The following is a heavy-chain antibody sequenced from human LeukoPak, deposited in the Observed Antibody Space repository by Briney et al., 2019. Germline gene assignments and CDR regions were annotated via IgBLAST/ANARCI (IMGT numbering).Heavy chain of an antibody. V-gene: IGHV4-34*01. J-gene: IGHJ4*02. Sequence: SETLSLTCAVYGGSFSGYYWSWIRQPPGKGLEWIGEINHSGSTNYNPSLKSRVTISVDRSKNQFSLKLSSVTAADTAVYYCARDEEWEPFGYWGQGTLVTVSS. CDR3: ARDEEWEPFGY. CDR1: GGSFSGYY. D-gene: IGHD1-26*01. CDR2: INHSGST.